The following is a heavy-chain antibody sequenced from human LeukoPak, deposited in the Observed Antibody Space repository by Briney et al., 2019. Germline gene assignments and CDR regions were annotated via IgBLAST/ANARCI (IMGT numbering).Heavy chain of an antibody. CDR3: ARDYADGFASIRYLIAHEYYYYMDV. CDR2: INTNTGNP. D-gene: IGHD3-9*01. V-gene: IGHV7-4-1*02. J-gene: IGHJ6*03. Sequence: ASVKVSCKASGYTFTSYAMNWVRQAPGQGLEWMGWINTNTGNPTYAQGFTGRFVFSLDTSVSTAYLQISSLKAEDTAVYYCARDYADGFASIRYLIAHEYYYYMDVWGKGTTVTVSS. CDR1: GYTFTSYA.